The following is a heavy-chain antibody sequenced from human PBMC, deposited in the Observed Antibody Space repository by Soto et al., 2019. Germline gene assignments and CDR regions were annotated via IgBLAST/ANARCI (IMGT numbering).Heavy chain of an antibody. CDR2: ISAYNGNT. Sequence: QVQLVQSGAEVKKPGASVKVSCKASGYTFTSYGISWVRQAPGQGLEWMGWISAYNGNTNYAQKLQGRVTMTTDTSTSTAYMELRSLRSDDTAVYYCARDLPGIVVVVAATPRFDYWGQGTLVTVSS. D-gene: IGHD2-15*01. J-gene: IGHJ4*02. CDR3: ARDLPGIVVVVAATPRFDY. CDR1: GYTFTSYG. V-gene: IGHV1-18*01.